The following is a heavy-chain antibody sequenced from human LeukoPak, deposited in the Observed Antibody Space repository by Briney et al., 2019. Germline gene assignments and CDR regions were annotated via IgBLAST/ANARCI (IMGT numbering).Heavy chain of an antibody. V-gene: IGHV4-39*07. CDR1: GGSISSSSYY. J-gene: IGHJ5*02. CDR2: IYYSGST. Sequence: PSETLSLTCTVSGGSISSSSYYWGWIRQPPGKGLEWIGSIYYSGSTYYNPSLKSRVTISVDTSKNQFSLKLSSVTAADTAVYYCARGWRGIAARGWFDPWGQGTLVTVSS. CDR3: ARGWRGIAARGWFDP. D-gene: IGHD6-13*01.